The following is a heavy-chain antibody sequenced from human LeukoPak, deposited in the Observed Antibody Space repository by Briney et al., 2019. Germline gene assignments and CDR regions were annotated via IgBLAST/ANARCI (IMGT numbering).Heavy chain of an antibody. V-gene: IGHV3-30-3*01. Sequence: SCKASGGTFSSYAMHWVRQAPGKGLEWVAVISYDGSNKYYADSVKGRFTISRDNSKNTLYLQMNSLRAEDTAVYYCARDLAAEKVATIFDYWGQGTLVTVSS. CDR2: ISYDGSNK. D-gene: IGHD5-12*01. CDR1: GGTFSSYA. CDR3: ARDLAAEKVATIFDY. J-gene: IGHJ4*02.